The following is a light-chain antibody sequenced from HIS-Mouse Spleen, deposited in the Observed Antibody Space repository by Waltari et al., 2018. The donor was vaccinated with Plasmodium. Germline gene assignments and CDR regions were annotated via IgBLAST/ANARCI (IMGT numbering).Light chain of an antibody. CDR2: DDS. Sequence: SYVLTQPPSVSVAPGQTARITCGGNNIGSKSVHWYQQKPGQAPVLVVYDDSGRPAGIPERFSGANSGNTATLTSSRVEAGDEADYDCQVWDSSSDHPVFGGGTKLTVL. CDR1: NIGSKS. J-gene: IGLJ2*01. V-gene: IGLV3-21*02. CDR3: QVWDSSSDHPV.